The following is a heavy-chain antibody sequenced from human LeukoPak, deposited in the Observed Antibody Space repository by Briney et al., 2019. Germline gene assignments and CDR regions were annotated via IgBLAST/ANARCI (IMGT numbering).Heavy chain of an antibody. J-gene: IGHJ5*02. CDR3: ARGRGGFGELFNWFDP. D-gene: IGHD3-10*01. V-gene: IGHV4-30-2*01. CDR2: IYHSGST. CDR1: GGSISSGGYS. Sequence: PSQTLSLTCAVSGGSISSGGYSWSWIRQPPGKGLEWIGYIYHSGSTYYNPSLKSRVTISVDRSKNQFSLKLSSVTAADTAVYYCARGRGGFGELFNWFDPRGQGTLVTVSS.